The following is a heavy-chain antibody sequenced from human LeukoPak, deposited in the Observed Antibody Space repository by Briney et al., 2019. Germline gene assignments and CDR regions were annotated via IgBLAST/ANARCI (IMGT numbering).Heavy chain of an antibody. CDR3: AVGYCSSTSCYSSGYFDY. Sequence: PSETHSPICALYGGSFSGNYWSWIRQPPGKGLEWIGEINHSGSTNYNPSLKSRVTISLDTSKNQFSLKLRSVTAADTAVYYCAVGYCSSTSCYSSGYFDYWGQGTLVTVSS. V-gene: IGHV4-34*01. CDR2: INHSGST. D-gene: IGHD2-2*02. J-gene: IGHJ4*02. CDR1: GGSFSGNY.